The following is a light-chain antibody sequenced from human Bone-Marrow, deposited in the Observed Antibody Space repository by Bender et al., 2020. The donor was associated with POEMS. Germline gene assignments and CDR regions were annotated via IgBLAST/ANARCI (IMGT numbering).Light chain of an antibody. Sequence: SYELTQPPSMSVSPGQTASIPCSGNKLGDKYTCWYQQKPGQSPVLVIYQDNQRPSGIPERFSGSNSGNTATLTISGAQALDEADYYCQVWDSSSDVVFGGGTELTVL. CDR2: QDN. V-gene: IGLV3-1*01. CDR3: QVWDSSSDVV. CDR1: KLGDKY. J-gene: IGLJ2*01.